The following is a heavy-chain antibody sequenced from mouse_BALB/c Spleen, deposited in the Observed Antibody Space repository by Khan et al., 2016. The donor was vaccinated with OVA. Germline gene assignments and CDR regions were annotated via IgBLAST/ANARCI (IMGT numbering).Heavy chain of an antibody. V-gene: IGHV1-18*01. CDR3: ARDAGRY. J-gene: IGHJ4*01. CDR2: INPKNGVT. Sequence: VQLKQSGPELVKPGASVKISCKTSGYTFTENTLHWVKQSHGKSLEWIGVINPKNGVTSYNQKFKGKVTLTVDKSSSTAYMEFRSLTSEDSAVYYGARDAGRYWGQGTSVTVSS. CDR1: GYTFTENT. D-gene: IGHD3-3*01.